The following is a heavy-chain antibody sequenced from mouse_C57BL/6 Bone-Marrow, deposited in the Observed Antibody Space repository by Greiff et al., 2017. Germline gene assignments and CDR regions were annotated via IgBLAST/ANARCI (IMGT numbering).Heavy chain of an antibody. D-gene: IGHD2-5*01. CDR3: AIPYYSNYWYFDV. CDR1: GYTFTSYW. CDR2: IYPGSGRT. J-gene: IGHJ1*03. V-gene: IGHV1-55*01. Sequence: VQLQQPGAELVKPGASVKMSCTASGYTFTSYWITWVKQRTGQGLEWIGDIYPGSGRTNYNEKFKSKATLTVDTSSSTAYMQLSSLTSEDSAVYYCAIPYYSNYWYFDVWGTGTTVTVSS.